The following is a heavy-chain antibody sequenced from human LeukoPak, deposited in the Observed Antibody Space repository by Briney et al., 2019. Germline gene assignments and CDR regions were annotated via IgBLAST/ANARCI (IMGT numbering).Heavy chain of an antibody. J-gene: IGHJ4*02. CDR2: IIPIFGTA. CDR3: ATGGPQNYDYVWGSYRHQLDY. Sequence: GASVRVSCKASGGTFSSYAISWVRQAPGQGLEWMGGIIPIFGTANYAQKFQGRVTITTDESTSTAYMELSSLRSEDTAVYYCATGGPQNYDYVWGSYRHQLDYWGQGTLVTVSS. CDR1: GGTFSSYA. D-gene: IGHD3-16*02. V-gene: IGHV1-69*05.